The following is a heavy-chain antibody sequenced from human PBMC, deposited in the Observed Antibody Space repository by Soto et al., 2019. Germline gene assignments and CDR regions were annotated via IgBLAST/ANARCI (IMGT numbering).Heavy chain of an antibody. Sequence: EVQLVESGGGLVQPGRSLRLSCAASAYTYGDYAMHWVRQAPEKGLEWVSCISWNSGNIVYVDSVEGRFTISRDNAKNSLYLQMNSLRPEDTAFYYCAKGYTTSCFAHFDFCGQGALVTVSS. D-gene: IGHD2-2*01. J-gene: IGHJ4*02. CDR3: AKGYTTSCFAHFDF. CDR1: AYTYGDYA. CDR2: ISWNSGNI. V-gene: IGHV3-9*01.